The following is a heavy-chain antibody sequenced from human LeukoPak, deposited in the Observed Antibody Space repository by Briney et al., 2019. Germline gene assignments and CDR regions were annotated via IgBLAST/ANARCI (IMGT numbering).Heavy chain of an antibody. CDR3: TRGPFSDWLTQSWFDP. V-gene: IGHV1-8*01. CDR2: MNPNSSDT. CDR1: GYTFTSYD. J-gene: IGHJ5*02. Sequence: GASVKVSCKASGYTFTSYDINWVRQATGQGPEWMGWMNPNSSDTGYVQKFQGRVTMTRNTSINTAYMELSSLRSEDTAVYYCTRGPFSDWLTQSWFDPWGQGTLVTVSS. D-gene: IGHD3/OR15-3a*01.